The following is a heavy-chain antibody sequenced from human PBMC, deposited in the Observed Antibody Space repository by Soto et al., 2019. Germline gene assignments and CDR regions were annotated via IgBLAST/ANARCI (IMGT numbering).Heavy chain of an antibody. CDR2: INPSGGST. Sequence: ASVKVSCKASGYTFTSYYMHWVRQAPGQGLEWMGIINPSGGSTSYAQKFQGRVTMTRDTSTSTVYMELSSLRSEDTAVYYCAIFSRPDWKNDAFYIWGKGTMVTVSS. D-gene: IGHD1-1*01. V-gene: IGHV1-46*03. CDR3: AIFSRPDWKNDAFYI. CDR1: GYTFTSYY. J-gene: IGHJ3*02.